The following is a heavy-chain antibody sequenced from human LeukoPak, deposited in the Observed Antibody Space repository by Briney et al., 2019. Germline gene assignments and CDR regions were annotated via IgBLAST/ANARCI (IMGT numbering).Heavy chain of an antibody. CDR1: GFAFSTYA. D-gene: IGHD1-26*01. Sequence: GGSLRLSCTASGFAFSTYAMSWVRQAPGKGLEWVSGISGSGGSTYYADSVKGRFTISRDNSKNTLYLQMNSLSADDPAVYFCAKVVGITPKYYFDYWGQGTLVTVSS. J-gene: IGHJ4*02. CDR3: AKVVGITPKYYFDY. V-gene: IGHV3-23*01. CDR2: ISGSGGST.